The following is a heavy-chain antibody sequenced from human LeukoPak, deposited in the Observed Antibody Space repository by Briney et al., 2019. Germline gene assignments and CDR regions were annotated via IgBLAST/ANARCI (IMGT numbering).Heavy chain of an antibody. J-gene: IGHJ4*02. V-gene: IGHV3-74*01. CDR1: GFIFSTYW. Sequence: SGGSLRLSCAASGFIFSTYWMHWVRQVPGKGLVWVSRINGDGSSTSYADSVKGRFTISRDNAKNTLYLQMNSLRAEETAVYYCARGAGELPIDYWGQGTMVTVSS. CDR2: INGDGSST. CDR3: ARGAGELPIDY. D-gene: IGHD3-10*01.